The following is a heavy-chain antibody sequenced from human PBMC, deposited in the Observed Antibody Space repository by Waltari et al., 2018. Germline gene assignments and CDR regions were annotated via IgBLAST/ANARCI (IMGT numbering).Heavy chain of an antibody. J-gene: IGHJ4*02. Sequence: QLQLQESGPGLVKPSETLSLTCAVSGYSISSGYYWGWIRQPPGKGLEWIGSIYHSGSTYYNPSLKSRVTISVDTSKNQFSLKLSSVTAADTAVYYCARERGYSFWDYWGQGTLVTVSS. D-gene: IGHD5-18*01. CDR3: ARERGYSFWDY. V-gene: IGHV4-38-2*02. CDR1: GYSISSGYY. CDR2: IYHSGST.